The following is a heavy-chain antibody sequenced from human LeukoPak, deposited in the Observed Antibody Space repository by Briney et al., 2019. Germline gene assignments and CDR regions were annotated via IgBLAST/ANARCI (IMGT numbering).Heavy chain of an antibody. J-gene: IGHJ3*02. CDR1: GFSFSDFY. CDR2: FDRGRDGK. CDR3: AREVSSSRAFDI. V-gene: IGHV3-11*01. Sequence: GGSLRLSCAGSGFSFSDFYMAWLRQTPGKGLQRVSFFDRGRDGKGHADSVKGRFTIPRDTDKNSLSLLMSSLTGEDTAVYYCAREVSSSRAFDIWGQGTMVTVSS. D-gene: IGHD6-13*01.